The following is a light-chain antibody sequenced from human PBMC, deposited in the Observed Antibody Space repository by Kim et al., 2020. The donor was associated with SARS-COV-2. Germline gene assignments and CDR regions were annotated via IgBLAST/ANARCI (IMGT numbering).Light chain of an antibody. Sequence: EIVMTQSAATLSVSPGERATLSCRASQSITSDLAWYQHKPGQAPRLLMYDTSTRATGIPARFSGSGSGTEFTLTISSLQSEDFAVYYCQQYNRWPLTFDGGTKVDIK. J-gene: IGKJ4*01. V-gene: IGKV3-15*01. CDR1: QSITSD. CDR3: QQYNRWPLT. CDR2: DTS.